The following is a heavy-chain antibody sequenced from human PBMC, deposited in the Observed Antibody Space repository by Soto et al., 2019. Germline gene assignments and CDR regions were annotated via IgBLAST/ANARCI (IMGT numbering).Heavy chain of an antibody. V-gene: IGHV3-30*18. CDR1: GFTFSSYG. CDR2: ISYDGSNK. D-gene: IGHD1-26*01. J-gene: IGHJ4*02. Sequence: VGSLRLSCAASGFTFSSYGMHWVRQAPGKGLEWVAVISYDGSNKYYADSVKGRFTISRDNSKNTLYLQMNSLRAEDTAVYYCAKEHYPDKGPRGSYFDYWGQGTLVTVSS. CDR3: AKEHYPDKGPRGSYFDY.